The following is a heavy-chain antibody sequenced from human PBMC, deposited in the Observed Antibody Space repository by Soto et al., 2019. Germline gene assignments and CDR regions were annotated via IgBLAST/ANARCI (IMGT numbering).Heavy chain of an antibody. D-gene: IGHD1-26*01. CDR3: ARDKGAGASYHFDY. Sequence: QVQLVQSGAEVKKPGASVKVSCTASGYTFTSYYMHWVRQAPGQGLEWMGIINPNLGSTTYAQKCQGKVTMTRDTSTTTFYMELSSLRSEDTAMYYCARDKGAGASYHFDYWGQGTLLSVSS. J-gene: IGHJ4*02. CDR1: GYTFTSYY. V-gene: IGHV1-46*01. CDR2: INPNLGST.